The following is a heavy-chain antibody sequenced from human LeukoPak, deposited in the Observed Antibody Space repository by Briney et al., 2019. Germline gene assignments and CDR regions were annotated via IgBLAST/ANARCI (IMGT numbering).Heavy chain of an antibody. CDR2: IFNTGNT. D-gene: IGHD1-26*01. CDR3: ARVAHVGPIYFDH. V-gene: IGHV4-38-2*02. CDR1: GDSIRSEYY. J-gene: IGHJ4*02. Sequence: SETLSLTCTVSGDSIRSEYYWGWIRQSPGKGLEWIASIFNTGNTSYNPSLKSRVTMSVDRSKNQFSLNLKSVTAADTAVYFCARVAHVGPIYFDHWGQGSLVSVSS.